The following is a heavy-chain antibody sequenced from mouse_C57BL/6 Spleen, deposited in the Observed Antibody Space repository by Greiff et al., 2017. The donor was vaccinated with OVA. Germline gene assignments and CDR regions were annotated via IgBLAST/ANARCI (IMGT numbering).Heavy chain of an antibody. D-gene: IGHD3-3*01. J-gene: IGHJ4*01. CDR2: IYPGSGST. V-gene: IGHV1-55*01. CDR3: ARSDSYSDMDY. CDR1: GYTFSSSW. Sequence: VQLQQPGAELVKPGASVKMSCKASGYTFSSSWMTWVKQRPGQGLEWIGDIYPGSGSTNYNEKFKSKATLTADTSSSTAYMQLSSLTSEDSAVYCCARSDSYSDMDYWGQGTTVTVSS.